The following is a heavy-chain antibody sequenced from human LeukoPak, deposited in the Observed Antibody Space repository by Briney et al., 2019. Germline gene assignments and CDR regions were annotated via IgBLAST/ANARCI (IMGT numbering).Heavy chain of an antibody. V-gene: IGHV3-53*01. CDR1: GFIVSSNY. D-gene: IGHD2-21*02. Sequence: GGSLRLSCVASGFIVSSNYMSWVRQAPGKGLEWVSVIYSGGRTYYADSVKGRFTISRDNSKSTLYLQMNSLRAEDTAVYYCARGDVYFDYWGQGTLVTVSS. CDR2: IYSGGRT. J-gene: IGHJ4*02. CDR3: ARGDVYFDY.